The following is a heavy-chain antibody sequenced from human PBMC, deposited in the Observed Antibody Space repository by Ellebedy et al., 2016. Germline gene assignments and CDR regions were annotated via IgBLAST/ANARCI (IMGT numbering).Heavy chain of an antibody. V-gene: IGHV3-66*01. CDR1: GFRVSNNY. Sequence: GESLKISXVASGFRVSNNYMSWVRQAPGKGLEWVSMLYGDGTIYYTDSVRGRFTISRDDAKNTLYLQMNNLRAEDTAVYYCARWRGDCYDCWGRGTLISVSS. J-gene: IGHJ4*02. CDR2: LYGDGTI. CDR3: ARWRGDCYDC.